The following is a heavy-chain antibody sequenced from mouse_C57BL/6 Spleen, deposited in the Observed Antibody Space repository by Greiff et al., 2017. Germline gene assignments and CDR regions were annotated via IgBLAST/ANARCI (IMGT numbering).Heavy chain of an antibody. J-gene: IGHJ1*03. D-gene: IGHD2-4*01. CDR1: GYTFTDYY. CDR3: AKGVYDDYERYWYFDV. Sequence: EVQLQQSGPELVKPGASVKISCKASGYTFTDYYMNWVKQSHGKSLEWIGDINPNNGGTSYNQKFKGKATLTVDKSSSTAYMELRSLTSEDSAVYYCAKGVYDDYERYWYFDVWGTGTTVTVSS. V-gene: IGHV1-26*01. CDR2: INPNNGGT.